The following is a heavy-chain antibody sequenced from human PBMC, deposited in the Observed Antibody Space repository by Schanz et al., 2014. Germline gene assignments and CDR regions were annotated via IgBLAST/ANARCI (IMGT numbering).Heavy chain of an antibody. Sequence: QLQLVQSGAEVKKPGSSVKVSCKLSGGTFSSYTISWMRQAPGQGLEWMGRIIPILGIANYAQKFQGRVTITADKSTFTAYMDVSSLRSEDTAVYYCARDQSPYTNSSDVRYFDYWGQGSLXTVSS. CDR1: GGTFSSYT. D-gene: IGHD6-6*01. J-gene: IGHJ4*02. V-gene: IGHV1-69*08. CDR2: IIPILGIA. CDR3: ARDQSPYTNSSDVRYFDY.